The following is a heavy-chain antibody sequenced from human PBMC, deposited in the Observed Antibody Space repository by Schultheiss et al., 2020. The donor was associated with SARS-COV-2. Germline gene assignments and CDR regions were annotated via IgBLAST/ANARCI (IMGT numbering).Heavy chain of an antibody. CDR2: IYYSGST. Sequence: SETLSLTCTVSGGTISSSSYYWGWIRQPPGQGLEWFVSIYYSGSTYYNQSLKSRVTISVNTSKNQFSLKLRTVTAADTAVYYYARQNLYYDFWSGYFLDYWGQGTLVTVSS. CDR1: GGTISSSSYY. J-gene: IGHJ4*02. D-gene: IGHD3-3*01. V-gene: IGHV4-39*01. CDR3: ARQNLYYDFWSGYFLDY.